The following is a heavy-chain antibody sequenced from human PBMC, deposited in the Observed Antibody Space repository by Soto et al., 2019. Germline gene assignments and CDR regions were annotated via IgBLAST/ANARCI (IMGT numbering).Heavy chain of an antibody. CDR2: ISGSGGAT. J-gene: IGHJ4*02. CDR3: ARTRTAFYRYYFDS. D-gene: IGHD2-21*02. CDR1: GFTFKDCA. V-gene: IGHV3-23*01. Sequence: GWSLRLPCSPSGFTFKDCAISWVRQAPGKGLEWVSGISGSGGATYYTDSVEGRFTISKDFSKNTVSLQMTGLRVDDTAVYYCARTRTAFYRYYFDSWGQGALVTVSS.